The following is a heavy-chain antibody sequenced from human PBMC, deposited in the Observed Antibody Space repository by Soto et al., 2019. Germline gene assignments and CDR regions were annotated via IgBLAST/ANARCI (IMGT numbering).Heavy chain of an antibody. CDR2: IYYSGST. D-gene: IGHD3-10*01. J-gene: IGHJ6*03. CDR1: GGSISSSSYY. V-gene: IGHV4-39*01. Sequence: SETLSLTCTVSGGSISSSSYYWGWIRQPPGKGLEWIGSIYYSGSTYYNPSLKSRVTISVDTSKNQFSLKLSSVTAADTAVYYCARLGAITMVRGVMFSANYYYYYMDVWGKGTTVTVSS. CDR3: ARLGAITMVRGVMFSANYYYYYMDV.